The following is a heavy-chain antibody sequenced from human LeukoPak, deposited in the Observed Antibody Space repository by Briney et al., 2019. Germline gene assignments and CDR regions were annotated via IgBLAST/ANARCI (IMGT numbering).Heavy chain of an antibody. V-gene: IGHV1-69*04. CDR3: ATAEADYYGMDV. J-gene: IGHJ6*02. CDR2: IIPILGIA. CDR1: GGTFSSYA. Sequence: GASVKVSCKASGGTFSSYAISWVRQAPGQGLEWMGRIIPILGIANYAQKFQGRVTITADKSTSTAYMELSSLRSEDAAVYYCATAEADYYGMDVWGQGTTVTVSS.